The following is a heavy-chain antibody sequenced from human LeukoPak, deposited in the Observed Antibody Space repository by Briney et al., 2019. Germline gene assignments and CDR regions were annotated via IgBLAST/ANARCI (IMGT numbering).Heavy chain of an antibody. CDR3: ARGYCSSTSCRSSNHDY. D-gene: IGHD2-2*01. Sequence: ASVKLSCKASGYTFTGYYMYWVRQAPGQGLEWMGWINPNSGGKNYAQKFQGRVTMTRDTSISTAYMELSRLRSDDTAVYYCARGYCSSTSCRSSNHDYWGQGTLVTVSS. V-gene: IGHV1-2*02. CDR1: GYTFTGYY. J-gene: IGHJ4*02. CDR2: INPNSGGK.